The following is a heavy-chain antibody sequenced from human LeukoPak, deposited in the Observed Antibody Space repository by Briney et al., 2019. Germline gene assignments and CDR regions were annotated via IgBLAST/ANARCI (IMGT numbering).Heavy chain of an antibody. J-gene: IGHJ5*02. CDR2: INHSGST. CDR3: ARRSSGWYVGTNWFDP. CDR1: GGSLSGYY. Sequence: NSSETLSLTCAVYGGSLSGYYWSWIRQPPGKGLEWIGEINHSGSTNYNPSLKSRVTISVDTSKNQFSLKLSSVTAADTAVYYCARRSSGWYVGTNWFDPWGQGTLVTVSS. D-gene: IGHD6-19*01. V-gene: IGHV4-34*01.